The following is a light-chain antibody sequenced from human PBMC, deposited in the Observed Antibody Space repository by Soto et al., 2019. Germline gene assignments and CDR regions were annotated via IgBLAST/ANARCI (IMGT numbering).Light chain of an antibody. V-gene: IGLV1-44*01. CDR3: ATWDDSLNGLYV. CDR1: TSNIGSKT. J-gene: IGLJ1*01. CDR2: STN. Sequence: QSVLTQPPSASGTPGQSVTISCSGSTSNIGSKTVSWYQQVPGAAPKLLIYSTNQWPSGVLDRFSGSKSGTSASLTISGLQSEDEADYYCATWDDSLNGLYVFGPGTKVTVL.